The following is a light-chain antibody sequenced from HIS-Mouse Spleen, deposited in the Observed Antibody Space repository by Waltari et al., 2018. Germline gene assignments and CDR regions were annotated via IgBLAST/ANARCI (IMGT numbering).Light chain of an antibody. J-gene: IGLJ2*01. V-gene: IGLV2-11*01. Sequence: QSALTQPRSVSGSPGQSVPISCTGTRSDVGGYNYVLWYQQHPGKAPKLMIYDVSQRPSGVPDRFSGSKSGNTASLTISGLQAEDEADYYCCSYAGSYTLVFGGGTKLTVL. CDR1: RSDVGGYNY. CDR3: CSYAGSYTLV. CDR2: DVS.